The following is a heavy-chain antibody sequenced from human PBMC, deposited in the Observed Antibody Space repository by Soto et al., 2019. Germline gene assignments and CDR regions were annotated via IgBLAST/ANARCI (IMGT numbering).Heavy chain of an antibody. CDR2: ISGSGGST. CDR3: AKGYSSSWYRGNWFDP. J-gene: IGHJ5*02. V-gene: IGHV3-23*01. CDR1: GFTFSSYA. D-gene: IGHD6-13*01. Sequence: EVQLLESGGGLVQPGGSLRLSCAASGFTFSSYAMSWVRQAPGKGLEWVSAISGSGGSTYYADSVKGRFTISRDNSKTTLYLQMNSLRAEDTAVYYCAKGYSSSWYRGNWFDPWGQGTLVTVSS.